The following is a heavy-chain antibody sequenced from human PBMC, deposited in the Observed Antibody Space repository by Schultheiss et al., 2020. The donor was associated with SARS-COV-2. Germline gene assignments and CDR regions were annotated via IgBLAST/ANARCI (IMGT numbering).Heavy chain of an antibody. D-gene: IGHD3-3*01. CDR3: ARGPLYYDFWSGYFDY. V-gene: IGHV3-21*01. CDR2: ISSSSSYI. Sequence: GESLKISCAASGFTFSSYAMSWVRQAPGKGLEWVSSISSSSSYIYYADSVKGRFTISRDNAKNTLYLQMNSLRAEDTAVYYCARGPLYYDFWSGYFDYWGQGTLVTVSS. CDR1: GFTFSSYA. J-gene: IGHJ4*02.